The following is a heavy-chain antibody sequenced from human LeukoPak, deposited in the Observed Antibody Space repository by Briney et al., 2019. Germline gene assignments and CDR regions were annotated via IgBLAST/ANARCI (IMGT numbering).Heavy chain of an antibody. CDR2: IIPTFGTA. D-gene: IGHD4-17*01. Sequence: SVKVSCKASGGTFSSYAISWVRQAPGQGLEWMGRIIPTFGTANYAQKFQGRVTITTDESTSTAYMELSSLRSEDTAVYYCARASVTPGGLFDYWGQGTLVTVSS. CDR3: ARASVTPGGLFDY. CDR1: GGTFSSYA. V-gene: IGHV1-69*05. J-gene: IGHJ4*02.